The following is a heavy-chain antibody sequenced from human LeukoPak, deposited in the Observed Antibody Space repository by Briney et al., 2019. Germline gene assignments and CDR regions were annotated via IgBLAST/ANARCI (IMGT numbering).Heavy chain of an antibody. CDR1: GYTFTSYG. CDR2: ISAYNGNT. D-gene: IGHD3-9*01. CDR3: ARSRKGHLVIMYYFDY. J-gene: IGHJ4*02. V-gene: IGHV1-18*01. Sequence: ASVKVSCKASGYTFTSYGISWVRQAPGQGLEWMGWISAYNGNTNYAQKLQGRVTMTTDTSTSTAYMELRSLRSDDTAVYYCARSRKGHLVIMYYFDYWGQGTLVTVSS.